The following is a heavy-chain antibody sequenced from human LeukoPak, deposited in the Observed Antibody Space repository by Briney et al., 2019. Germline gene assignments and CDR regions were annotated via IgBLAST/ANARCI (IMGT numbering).Heavy chain of an antibody. D-gene: IGHD3-9*01. CDR3: AKDRRYFGTRYLGLFDY. CDR1: GFTFSSYG. J-gene: IGHJ4*02. CDR2: ISYDGSNK. V-gene: IGHV3-30*18. Sequence: GGSLRLSCAASGFTFSSYGMHWVRQAPGKGLEWVAVISYDGSNKYYADSVKGRFTISRDNSKNTLYLQMNSLRAEDTAVYYCAKDRRYFGTRYLGLFDYWGQGTPVTVSS.